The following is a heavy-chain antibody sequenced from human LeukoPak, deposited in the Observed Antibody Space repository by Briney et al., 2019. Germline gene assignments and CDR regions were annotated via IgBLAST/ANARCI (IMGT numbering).Heavy chain of an antibody. Sequence: ASVKVSCKASGYTFTSYGISWVRQAPGQGLEWMGWISANNGDRDYPPKLQDRVTMTTDTYTSTAYMEPRSLRSDDTAMYYCARESHETREDYWGQGTLVTVSS. CDR3: ARESHETREDY. CDR2: ISANNGDR. D-gene: IGHD1-1*01. J-gene: IGHJ4*02. CDR1: GYTFTSYG. V-gene: IGHV1-18*01.